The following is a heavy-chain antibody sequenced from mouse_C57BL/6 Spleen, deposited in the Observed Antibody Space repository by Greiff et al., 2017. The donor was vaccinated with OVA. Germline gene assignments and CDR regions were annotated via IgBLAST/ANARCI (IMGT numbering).Heavy chain of an antibody. V-gene: IGHV1-52*01. CDR1: GYTFTSYW. CDR3: ARRSGHYAMDY. Sequence: QVQLKQPGAELVRPGSSVKLSCKASGYTFTSYWMHWVKQRPIQGLEWIGNIDPSDSETHYNQKFKDKATLTVDKSSSTAYMQLSSLTSEDSAVYYCARRSGHYAMDYWGQGTSVTVSS. CDR2: IDPSDSET. J-gene: IGHJ4*01.